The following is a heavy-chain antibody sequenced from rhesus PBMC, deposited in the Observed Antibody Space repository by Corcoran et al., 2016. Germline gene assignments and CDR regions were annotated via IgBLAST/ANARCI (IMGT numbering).Heavy chain of an antibody. Sequence: EVQLVETGGGLVQPGGSLKLSCAASGFTFSSYGMSWVRKAQGKGLEWVSAIDRGVGATSYPHSVKGRLTISRDNSKNTLSLQMNSLRAEDTAVYYCAKDASSWSNQYGLDSWGQGVVVTVSS. CDR2: IDRGVGAT. CDR3: AKDASSWSNQYGLDS. J-gene: IGHJ6*01. D-gene: IGHD6-13*01. V-gene: IGHV3S5*01. CDR1: GFTFSSYG.